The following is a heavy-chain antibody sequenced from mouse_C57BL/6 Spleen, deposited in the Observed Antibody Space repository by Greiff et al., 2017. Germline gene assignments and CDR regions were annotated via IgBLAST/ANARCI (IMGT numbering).Heavy chain of an antibody. V-gene: IGHV6-3*01. D-gene: IGHD3-3*01. CDR2: IRLKSDNYAT. CDR1: GFTFSNYW. J-gene: IGHJ3*01. CDR3: TVRDVGFAY. Sequence: EVKLMESGGGLVQPGGSMKLSCVASGFTFSNYWMNWVRQSPEKGLEWVAQIRLKSDNYATHYAESVKGRFTISRDDSKSSVYLQMNNLRAEDTGIYYCTVRDVGFAYWGQGTLVTVSA.